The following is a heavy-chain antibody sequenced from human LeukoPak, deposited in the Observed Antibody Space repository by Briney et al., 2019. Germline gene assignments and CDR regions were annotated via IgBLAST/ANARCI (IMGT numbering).Heavy chain of an antibody. J-gene: IGHJ5*02. CDR1: GYTFTSYG. CDR3: ARDRDCSSTSCRSGWFDP. Sequence: ASVKVSCKASGYTFTSYGISWVRQAPGQGLEWMGWISAYNGNTNYAQKLQGRVTMTTDTSTSTAYMELRSLRSDDTAVYYCARDRDCSSTSCRSGWFDPWAREPWSPSPQ. CDR2: ISAYNGNT. V-gene: IGHV1-18*01. D-gene: IGHD2-2*01.